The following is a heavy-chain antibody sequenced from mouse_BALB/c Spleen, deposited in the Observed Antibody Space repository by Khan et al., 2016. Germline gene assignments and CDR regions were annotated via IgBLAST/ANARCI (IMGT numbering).Heavy chain of an antibody. V-gene: IGHV4-1*02. CDR1: GYAFSRYW. Sequence: EVELVESGGGLVQPGGSLKLSCVASGYAFSRYWMSWVRQAPGKGLEWIGEINPDSSTTNYTQSLKDKFIISIDNANNTLYLQMSKVRSEDTAIYYCARLHSYGRFAYWGQGTLVTVSA. J-gene: IGHJ3*01. CDR2: INPDSSTT. CDR3: ARLHSYGRFAY. D-gene: IGHD1-2*01.